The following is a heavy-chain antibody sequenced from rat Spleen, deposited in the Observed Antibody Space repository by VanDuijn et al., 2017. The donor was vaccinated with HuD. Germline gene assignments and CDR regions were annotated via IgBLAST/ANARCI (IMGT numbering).Heavy chain of an antibody. CDR2: ISTGGDNT. V-gene: IGHV5S23*01. J-gene: IGHJ2*01. CDR1: GFTFTNYY. Sequence: EVQLVESGGGLVQPGRSLKLSCAASGFTFTNYYMAWVRQAPTKGLEWVAYISTGGDNTYYRDSVKGRFTISRDNAKSTLYLQLDSLRSEDTATYYCTRMRHYFDYWGQGVMVTVSS. CDR3: TRMRHYFDY.